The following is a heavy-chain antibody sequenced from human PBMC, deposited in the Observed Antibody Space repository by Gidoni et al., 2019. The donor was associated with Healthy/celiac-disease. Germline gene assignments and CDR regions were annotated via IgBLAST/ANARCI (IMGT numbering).Heavy chain of an antibody. D-gene: IGHD3-3*01. CDR2: ISYDGSNK. Sequence: CAASGFPFSSYAMHWVRQAPGKGLEWVAVISYDGSNKYYADSVKGRFTISRDNSKNTLYLQMNSLRAEDTAVYYCARDWGVKEWLMYYGMDVWGQGTTVTVSS. J-gene: IGHJ6*02. V-gene: IGHV3-30-3*01. CDR1: GFPFSSYA. CDR3: ARDWGVKEWLMYYGMDV.